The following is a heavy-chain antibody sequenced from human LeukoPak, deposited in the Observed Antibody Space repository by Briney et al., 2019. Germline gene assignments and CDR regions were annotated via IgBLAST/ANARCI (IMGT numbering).Heavy chain of an antibody. V-gene: IGHV4-59*01. Sequence: SETLSPTCTVSGGSISSYYWSWIRQPPGKGLEWIGYIYYRGSTKYNPSLKSRVTISVDKSKNQFSLKLSSVTAADTAVYYCARVLHGSGSLYYYYYYMDVWGKGTTVTISS. CDR2: IYYRGST. D-gene: IGHD3-10*01. CDR3: ARVLHGSGSLYYYYYYMDV. CDR1: GGSISSYY. J-gene: IGHJ6*03.